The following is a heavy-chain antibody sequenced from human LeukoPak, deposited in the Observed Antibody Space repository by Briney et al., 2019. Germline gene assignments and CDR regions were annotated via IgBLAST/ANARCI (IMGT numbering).Heavy chain of an antibody. CDR2: IYTSGST. D-gene: IGHD6-13*01. V-gene: IGHV4-61*02. J-gene: IGHJ4*02. Sequence: SETLSLTCTVSGGSISSGSYFWSWIRQPAGKGLEWIGRIYTSGSTNYNPSLKSRVTISVDTSKNQFSLKLSSVTAADTAVYYCARGGGAAAGQKFDYWGQGTLVTVSS. CDR3: ARGGGAAAGQKFDY. CDR1: GGSISSGSYF.